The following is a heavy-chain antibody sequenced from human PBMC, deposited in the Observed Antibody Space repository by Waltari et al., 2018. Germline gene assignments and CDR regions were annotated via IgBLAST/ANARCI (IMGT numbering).Heavy chain of an antibody. CDR3: ATRLSILAFDV. Sequence: EVQLVQSGADVKKPGAHVKISCKAAGYSFTDYYIHWVKQAPGKGLEWMGHVAPEDGETVVAESFQGRLTMTADTSIDTAYMELSRLRFDDTAVYYCATRLSILAFDVWGQGTVVTVSS. D-gene: IGHD3-9*01. CDR1: GYSFTDYY. CDR2: VAPEDGET. V-gene: IGHV1-69-2*01. J-gene: IGHJ3*01.